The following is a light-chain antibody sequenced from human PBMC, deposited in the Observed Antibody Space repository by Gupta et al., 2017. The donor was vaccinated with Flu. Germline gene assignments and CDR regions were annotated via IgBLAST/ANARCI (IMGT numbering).Light chain of an antibody. V-gene: IGLV4-69*01. Sequence: VKLTCTLSSGHSNYAIAWHQQQPDKGPRYLMKLNSDGSHTKGDGIPDRFSASSSGAERYLTISSLQSEDEADYYCQTWGTAIRVFGGGTKLTVL. CDR2: LNSDGSH. CDR1: SGHSNYA. J-gene: IGLJ3*02. CDR3: QTWGTAIRV.